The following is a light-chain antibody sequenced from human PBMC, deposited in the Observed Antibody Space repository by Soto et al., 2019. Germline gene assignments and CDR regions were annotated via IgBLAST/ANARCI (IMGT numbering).Light chain of an antibody. J-gene: IGLJ1*01. CDR1: SFNIGAGYD. CDR3: QSFDSNLSGSF. CDR2: GNS. Sequence: QSALTQPPSVSGTPGPRVTISCTGSSFNIGAGYDVHWYQQLPGTAPKLLIYGNSNRPSGVPDRFSGSKSGTSASLAITGLQAEDEADYYCQSFDSNLSGSFFGTGTKVTVL. V-gene: IGLV1-40*01.